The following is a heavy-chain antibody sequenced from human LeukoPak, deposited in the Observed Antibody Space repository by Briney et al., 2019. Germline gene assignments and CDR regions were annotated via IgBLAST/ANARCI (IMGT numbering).Heavy chain of an antibody. CDR3: ARTNYYGTYFDY. J-gene: IGHJ4*02. CDR1: GGSISSSSYY. CDR2: IYYSGST. V-gene: IGHV4-39*07. D-gene: IGHD3-22*01. Sequence: SETLSLTCTVSGGSISSSSYYWGWIRQPPGKGLEWIGSIYYSGSTYYNPSLKSRVTISVDTSKNQFSLKLSSVTAADTAVYYCARTNYYGTYFDYWGQGTLVTVSS.